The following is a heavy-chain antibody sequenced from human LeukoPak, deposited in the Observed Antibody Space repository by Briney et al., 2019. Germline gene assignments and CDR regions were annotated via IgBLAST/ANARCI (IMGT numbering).Heavy chain of an antibody. Sequence: PGGSLRLSCAASGFTFSSYWMSWVRQAPGKGLEWVANIKQDGSEKYYVDSVKGRFTISRDNAKNSLYLQMNSLRAEDTAVYYCARDSSGYYDFWSGYYYYYGMDVWGQGTTVTVSS. CDR3: ARDSSGYYDFWSGYYYYYGMDV. CDR2: IKQDGSEK. J-gene: IGHJ6*02. D-gene: IGHD3-3*01. V-gene: IGHV3-7*01. CDR1: GFTFSSYW.